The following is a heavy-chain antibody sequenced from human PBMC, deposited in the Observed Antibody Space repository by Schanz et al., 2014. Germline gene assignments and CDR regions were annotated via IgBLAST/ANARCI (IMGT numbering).Heavy chain of an antibody. CDR3: VKDVWDN. V-gene: IGHV3-23*04. CDR1: GFTFSDHY. Sequence: EVQLVESGGGLVQPGGSLRLSCAASGFTFSDHYMAWIRQAPGKGLEWVSAISGSGGSTYYADSVKGRFTISRDNSKNTLYLQMNSLRAEDTAVYYCVKDVWDNWGQGTLVTVSS. CDR2: ISGSGGST. D-gene: IGHD2-21*01. J-gene: IGHJ4*02.